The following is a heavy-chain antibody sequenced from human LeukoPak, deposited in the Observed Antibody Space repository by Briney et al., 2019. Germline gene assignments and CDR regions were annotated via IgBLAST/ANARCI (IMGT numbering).Heavy chain of an antibody. D-gene: IGHD2-15*01. CDR3: ARDKLLQGY. J-gene: IGHJ4*02. CDR2: IKQDGSEK. V-gene: IGHV3-7*01. CDR1: GFTFSIYW. Sequence: GGSLRLSCAASGFTFSIYWMNWVRQAPGKGLEWVANIKQDGSEKYYVDSVKGRFTISRDNAKNSLYLQMNSLRAEDTAVYYCARDKLLQGYWGQGTLVTVSS.